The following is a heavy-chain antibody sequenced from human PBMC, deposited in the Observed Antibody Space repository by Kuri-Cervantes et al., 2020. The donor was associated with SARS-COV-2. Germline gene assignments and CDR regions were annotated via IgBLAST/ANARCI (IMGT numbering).Heavy chain of an antibody. CDR3: AGSHSLYGGNSSPLDY. J-gene: IGHJ4*02. D-gene: IGHD4-23*01. V-gene: IGHV4-59*11. CDR1: GGSISGHY. Sequence: SETLSLTCTASGGSISGHYWSWIRQPPGKGLEWIGNIFYSGSTNYNPSFKSRATITVDKSKNQFSLNLSSVTAADTAVYYCAGSHSLYGGNSSPLDYWGQGTLVTVSS. CDR2: IFYSGST.